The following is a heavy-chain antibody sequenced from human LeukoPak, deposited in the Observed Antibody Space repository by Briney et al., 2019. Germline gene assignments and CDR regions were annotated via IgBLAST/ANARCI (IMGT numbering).Heavy chain of an antibody. D-gene: IGHD3-10*01. Sequence: SETLSLTCSVSGGSINSGGYSWSWIRQPPGKGLEWFGDIYRSGSTFYNLSLQRRLTISLDRSKNELSLALPSVTAADTAVYYCARERGRAYYFDYWGRGILVSDPS. CDR2: IYRSGST. CDR1: GGSINSGGYS. V-gene: IGHV4-30-2*01. J-gene: IGHJ4*02. CDR3: ARERGRAYYFDY.